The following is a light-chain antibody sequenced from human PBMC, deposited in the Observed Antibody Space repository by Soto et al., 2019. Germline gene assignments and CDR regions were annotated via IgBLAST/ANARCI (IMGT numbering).Light chain of an antibody. CDR3: QQYENYWT. J-gene: IGKJ1*01. Sequence: DIQMTQSPFTLSASVGDRVTITCRASQTISSWLAWYQQIPGKAPKLLIYDASNLESAVPSRFSGSGSGTELTLTIRSLQPEDFAVYYCQQYENYWTFGQGTKVEIK. V-gene: IGKV1-5*01. CDR2: DAS. CDR1: QTISSW.